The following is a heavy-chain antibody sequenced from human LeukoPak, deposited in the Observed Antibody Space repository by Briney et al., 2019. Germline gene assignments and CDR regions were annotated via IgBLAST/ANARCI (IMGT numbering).Heavy chain of an antibody. Sequence: PSETLSLTCTVSGGSISSYYWSWIRQPPGKGLEWIGEINHSGSTNYNPSLKSRVTISVDTSKNQFSLKLSSVTAADTAVYYCARIRYSSSQYFDYWGQGTLVTVSS. J-gene: IGHJ4*02. CDR2: INHSGST. CDR3: ARIRYSSSQYFDY. V-gene: IGHV4-34*01. CDR1: GGSISSYY. D-gene: IGHD6-6*01.